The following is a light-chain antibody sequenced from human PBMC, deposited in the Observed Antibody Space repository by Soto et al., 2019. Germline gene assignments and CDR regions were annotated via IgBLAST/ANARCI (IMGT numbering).Light chain of an antibody. CDR2: DVS. CDR1: SSDVGGYEY. V-gene: IGLV2-14*03. J-gene: IGLJ1*01. CDR3: SSYTTSSPLGV. Sequence: QSALTQPASVSGSPGQSITISCTGTSSDVGGYEYVSWYQQHPGKAPKRIIYDVSDRPSEVSNRFSGSKSGNTASLAISGLQAEDEADYYCSSYTTSSPLGVFGTGTKVTVL.